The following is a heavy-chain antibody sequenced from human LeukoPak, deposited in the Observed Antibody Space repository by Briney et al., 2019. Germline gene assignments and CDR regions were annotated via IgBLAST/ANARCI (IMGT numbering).Heavy chain of an antibody. D-gene: IGHD3-22*01. CDR1: GYTFTGYY. CDR3: ARGYYDSSGYPPDY. V-gene: IGHV1-2*04. CDR2: INPNSGGS. J-gene: IGHJ4*02. Sequence: ASVKVSCKASGYTFTGYYIHWVRQAPGQGLEWMGWINPNSGGSNYAQKFQGWVTMTRDTSISTAYMELSRLRSDDTAVYYCARGYYDSSGYPPDYWGQGTLVTVSS.